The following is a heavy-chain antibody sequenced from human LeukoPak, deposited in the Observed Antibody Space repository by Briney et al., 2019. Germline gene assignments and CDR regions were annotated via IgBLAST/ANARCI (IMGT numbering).Heavy chain of an antibody. CDR2: ISGSGGST. V-gene: IGHV3-23*01. CDR1: GFTFSSYA. Sequence: GGSLGLSCAASGFTFSSYAMSWVRQAPGKGLEWVSAISGSGGSTYYADSVKGRFTISRDNSKNTLYLQMNSLRAEDTAVYYCAKVRGSGHPGPYFDYWGQGTLVTVSS. CDR3: AKVRGSGHPGPYFDY. D-gene: IGHD3-10*01. J-gene: IGHJ4*02.